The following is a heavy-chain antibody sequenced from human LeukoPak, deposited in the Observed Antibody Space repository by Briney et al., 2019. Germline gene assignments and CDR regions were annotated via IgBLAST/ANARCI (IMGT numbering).Heavy chain of an antibody. CDR2: IYYSGST. V-gene: IGHV4-59*08. J-gene: IGHJ3*02. D-gene: IGHD5-18*01. CDR1: GGSISSYY. Sequence: PSETLSLTCTVPGGSISSYYWSWIRQPPGKGLEWIGYIYYSGSTNYNPSLKSRVTISVDTSKNQFSLKLSSVTAADTAVHYCARGSGGYSYGRQYDAFDIWGQGTMVTVSS. CDR3: ARGSGGYSYGRQYDAFDI.